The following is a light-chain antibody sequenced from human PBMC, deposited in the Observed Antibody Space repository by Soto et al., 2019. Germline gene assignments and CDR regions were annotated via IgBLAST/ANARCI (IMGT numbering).Light chain of an antibody. CDR3: SSFSSTSTIV. CDR2: EVS. Sequence: QSVLTQAASVSGSPGQSITISCIGSSSDVGGYNYVSWYQHHPGRVPKPMIFEVSDRPSGVSSRFSGSKSGNTAYLTISGLQAEDEADYYCSSFSSTSTIVFGGGTKLTVL. V-gene: IGLV2-14*01. J-gene: IGLJ2*01. CDR1: SSDVGGYNY.